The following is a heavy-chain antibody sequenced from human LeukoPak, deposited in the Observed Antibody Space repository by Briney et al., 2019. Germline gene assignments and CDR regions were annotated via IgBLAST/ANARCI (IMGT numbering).Heavy chain of an antibody. CDR1: GFTFSSYA. CDR3: AKGPPYYYGSGGGYYFDY. J-gene: IGHJ4*02. Sequence: GGSLRLSCAASGFTFSSYAMSWVRQAPGKGLEWVSAISGSGGSTYYADSVKGRFTISRDNSKNTLYLQMNSLRAEDTAVYYCAKGPPYYYGSGGGYYFDYWGQGTLVTVSS. CDR2: ISGSGGST. V-gene: IGHV3-23*01. D-gene: IGHD3-10*01.